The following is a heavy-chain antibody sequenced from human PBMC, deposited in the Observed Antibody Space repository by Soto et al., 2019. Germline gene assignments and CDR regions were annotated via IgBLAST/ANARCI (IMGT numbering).Heavy chain of an antibody. J-gene: IGHJ6*02. Sequence: SETLSLTCTVSGDSIRNYFWSWIRQPAGKGLEWIGRIYTSGSSNYNPSLKSRLTMSVDTSKNQVSLNLRSVTAADTAAYYCARDPGTSMIENYYNGMDVWGRGTTVTVSS. CDR1: GDSIRNYF. CDR3: ARDPGTSMIENYYNGMDV. V-gene: IGHV4-4*07. CDR2: IYTSGSS. D-gene: IGHD3-16*01.